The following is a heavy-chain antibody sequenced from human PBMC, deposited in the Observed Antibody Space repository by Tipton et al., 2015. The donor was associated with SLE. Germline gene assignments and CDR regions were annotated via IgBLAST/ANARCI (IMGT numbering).Heavy chain of an antibody. J-gene: IGHJ4*02. Sequence: SLRLSCAASTFTFTDYDMSWVRQAPGKGLEWVTCIKEDGSEKYYVDSVRGRFTISRDNTKNSLYLQMNSLRAEDTAVYYCARGDVTIFGVVITTAPFDHWGQGTLVTVSS. CDR2: IKEDGSEK. CDR1: TFTFTDYD. D-gene: IGHD3-3*01. CDR3: ARGDVTIFGVVITTAPFDH. V-gene: IGHV3-7*01.